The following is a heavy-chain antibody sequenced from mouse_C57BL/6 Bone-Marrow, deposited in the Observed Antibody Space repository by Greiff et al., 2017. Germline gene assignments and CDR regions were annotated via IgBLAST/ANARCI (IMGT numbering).Heavy chain of an antibody. Sequence: EVQLVESGGDLVKPGGSLKLSCAASGFTFSSYCMSWVRQTPDKRLEWVATISSGGSYTYYPDSVKGRVTISRDNANNTLYVQMSSLKSEDTAMYYFAGQHCITTVVGKYFDVWGTGTTVTVSA. CDR2: ISSGGSYT. CDR1: GFTFSSYC. CDR3: AGQHCITTVVGKYFDV. D-gene: IGHD1-1*01. V-gene: IGHV5-6*01. J-gene: IGHJ1*03.